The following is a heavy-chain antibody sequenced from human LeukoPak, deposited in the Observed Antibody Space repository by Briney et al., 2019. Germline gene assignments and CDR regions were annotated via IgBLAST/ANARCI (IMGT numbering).Heavy chain of an antibody. CDR1: GASVSSASY. V-gene: IGHV4-61*01. CDR2: IYSGVNT. CDR3: AIGSGMDPYYYYYGMDV. J-gene: IGHJ6*02. Sequence: PSETLSLTCTVSGASVSSASYWTWIRQPPGKGVEWIAHIYSGVNTNYNPSLKSRVTISVDTSKNQFSLKLSSVTAADTAVYYCAIGSGMDPYYYYYGMDVWGQGTTVTVSS. D-gene: IGHD3-10*01.